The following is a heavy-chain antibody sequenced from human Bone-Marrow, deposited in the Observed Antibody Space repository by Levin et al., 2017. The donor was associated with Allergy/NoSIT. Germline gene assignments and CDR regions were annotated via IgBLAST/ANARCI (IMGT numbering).Heavy chain of an antibody. Sequence: SGGSLRLSCAASGFTFSSYAMHWVRQAPGKGLEWVAVISYDGGNKYQADSVKGRFTISRDNSKNTLYLQMNSLRAEDTAVYYCARDPTRSSWSNYFDYWGQGTLVTVSS. CDR3: ARDPTRSSWSNYFDY. V-gene: IGHV3-30-3*01. J-gene: IGHJ4*02. D-gene: IGHD6-13*01. CDR1: GFTFSSYA. CDR2: ISYDGGNK.